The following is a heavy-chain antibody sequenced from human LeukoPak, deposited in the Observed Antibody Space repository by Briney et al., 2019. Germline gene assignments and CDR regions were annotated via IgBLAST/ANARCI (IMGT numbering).Heavy chain of an antibody. CDR3: ARTYDFWSGYYPFDY. J-gene: IGHJ4*02. V-gene: IGHV1-8*03. CDR2: MNPNSGNT. CDR1: GYTFTSYD. D-gene: IGHD3-3*01. Sequence: ASVKVSCKASGYTFTSYDINWVRQATGQGLEWMRWMNPNSGNTGYAQKFQGRVTITRDTSISTAYMELSSLRSEDTAVYYCARTYDFWSGYYPFDYWGQGTLVTVSS.